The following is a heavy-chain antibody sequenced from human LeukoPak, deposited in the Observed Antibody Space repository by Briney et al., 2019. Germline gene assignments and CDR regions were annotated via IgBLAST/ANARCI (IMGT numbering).Heavy chain of an antibody. D-gene: IGHD6-19*01. CDR3: ASLAVAGIPYFQH. V-gene: IGHV4-59*12. CDR2: IYDSGTT. J-gene: IGHJ1*01. CDR1: GGSFGNYY. Sequence: SETLSLTCTVSGGSFGNYYWSWIRQPPGKGLEWIGYIYDSGTTNYNPSLKSRVTISVDTSKNQFSLKLSSVTAADTAVYYCASLAVAGIPYFQHWGQGTLVTVSS.